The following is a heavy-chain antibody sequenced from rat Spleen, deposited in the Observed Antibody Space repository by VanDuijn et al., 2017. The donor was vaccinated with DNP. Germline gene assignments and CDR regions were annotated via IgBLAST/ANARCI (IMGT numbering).Heavy chain of an antibody. CDR2: ITNTGGST. CDR1: GFIFSNYW. V-gene: IGHV5-31*01. CDR3: TRDPFDY. J-gene: IGHJ2*01. Sequence: EVKLVESGGGLVQPGRSLKLSCAASGFIFSNYWMTWIRQAPGKGLEWVASITNTGGSTYYPDSVKGRFTISRDNEKSTLYLQMNSLRSEDTATYYCTRDPFDYWGQGVMVAVSS.